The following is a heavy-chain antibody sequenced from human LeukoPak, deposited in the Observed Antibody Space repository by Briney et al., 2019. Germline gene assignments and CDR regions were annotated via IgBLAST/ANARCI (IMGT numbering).Heavy chain of an antibody. CDR3: ARHSTVTAQGGDYYYGMDV. J-gene: IGHJ6*02. CDR1: GYRFTSYW. Sequence: LGESLKTSCKGSGYRFTSYWIGWVRQIPGKGLEWMGIIYPGDSDTRYSPSFQGQVTILADKSISTDYLQWSSLKASDTAMYYCARHSTVTAQGGDYYYGMDVWGQGTTVTVSS. V-gene: IGHV5-51*01. D-gene: IGHD4-17*01. CDR2: IYPGDSDT.